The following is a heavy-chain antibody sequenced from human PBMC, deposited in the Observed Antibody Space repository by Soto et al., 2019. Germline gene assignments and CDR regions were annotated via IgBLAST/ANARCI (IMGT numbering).Heavy chain of an antibody. V-gene: IGHV4-61*08. J-gene: IGHJ6*02. D-gene: IGHD6-6*01. CDR3: ARDLYIGSFYVGMDV. Sequence: PSETLSLTCTVSGGSVSTSGYYWSWIRQPPGKELEYIGYVYYSGNTNYNPSLKSRVTISLDTSKSQFFLNLSSVTAADTAVYYGARDLYIGSFYVGMDVWGQGTTVTVSS. CDR1: GGSVSTSGYY. CDR2: VYYSGNT.